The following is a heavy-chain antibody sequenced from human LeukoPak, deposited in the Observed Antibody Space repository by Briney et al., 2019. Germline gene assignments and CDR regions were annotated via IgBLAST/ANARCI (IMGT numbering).Heavy chain of an antibody. Sequence: ASVKVSCKASGYTFTGYYMHWVRQAPGQGLKWMGWINPNSGGTNYAQKFQGRVTMTRDTSISTAYMELSRLRSDDTAVYYCAREFSVAHPHLDYWGQGTLVTVSS. D-gene: IGHD4-23*01. CDR3: AREFSVAHPHLDY. V-gene: IGHV1-2*02. J-gene: IGHJ4*02. CDR2: INPNSGGT. CDR1: GYTFTGYY.